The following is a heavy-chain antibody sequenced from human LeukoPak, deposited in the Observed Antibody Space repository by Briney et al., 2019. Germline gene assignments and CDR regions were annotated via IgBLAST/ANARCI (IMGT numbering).Heavy chain of an antibody. CDR1: GFTFSDYN. CDR2: ISSSGSTT. Sequence: GGSLRLSCAASGFTFSDYNMNWVRQVPGKVLESVSYISSSGSTTYYADSVKGRFTFSRDNAKNSLYLQMNSLRAEDTAVYYCARGERLVRGVVYDYWGQGTLVTVSS. V-gene: IGHV3-48*04. D-gene: IGHD3-10*01. J-gene: IGHJ4*02. CDR3: ARGERLVRGVVYDY.